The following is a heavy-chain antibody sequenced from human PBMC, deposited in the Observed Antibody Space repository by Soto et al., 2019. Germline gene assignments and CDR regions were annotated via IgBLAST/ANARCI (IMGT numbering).Heavy chain of an antibody. CDR2: ITNDGSST. D-gene: IGHD3-22*01. CDR3: VKDRVGYYYDSSGYFDY. V-gene: IGHV3-64D*06. CDR1: GFTLRTSG. J-gene: IGHJ4*02. Sequence: GGSLRLSCVASGFTLRTSGMHWVRQAPSKGLEYVSVITNDGSSTYYADSVKGRFTISRDNSKNTLYLQMSSLRAEDTAVYYCVKDRVGYYYDSSGYFDYWGQGTLVTVSS.